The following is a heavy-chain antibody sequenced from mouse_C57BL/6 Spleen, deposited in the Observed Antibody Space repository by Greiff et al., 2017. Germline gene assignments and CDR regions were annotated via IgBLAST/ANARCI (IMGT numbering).Heavy chain of an antibody. CDR3: AREEDYYGSSYEDDYAMDY. CDR1: GYTFTDYN. V-gene: IGHV1-22*01. D-gene: IGHD1-1*01. Sequence: VQLKQPGPELVKPGASVKMSCKASGYTFTDYNMHWVTQSHGKSLEWIGYINPNNGGTSYNQKFKGKATLTVNKSSSTAYMELRSLTSEDSAVYYCAREEDYYGSSYEDDYAMDYWGQGTSVTVSS. J-gene: IGHJ4*01. CDR2: INPNNGGT.